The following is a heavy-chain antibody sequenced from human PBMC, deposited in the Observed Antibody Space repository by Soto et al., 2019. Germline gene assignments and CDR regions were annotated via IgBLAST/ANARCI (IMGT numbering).Heavy chain of an antibody. CDR2: IYHSGST. V-gene: IGHV4-4*02. Sequence: QVQLQESGPGLVKPSGTLSLTCAVSGGSISSNNWWSWVRQPPGKGLEWIGEIYHSGSTNYNPSLKSRVTIAVDKSKSQFSLKLSSVTAADTAVYSCARTTYSSGTYAFDIWGQGTMVTVSS. CDR3: ARTTYSSGTYAFDI. J-gene: IGHJ3*02. CDR1: GGSISSNNW. D-gene: IGHD1-26*01.